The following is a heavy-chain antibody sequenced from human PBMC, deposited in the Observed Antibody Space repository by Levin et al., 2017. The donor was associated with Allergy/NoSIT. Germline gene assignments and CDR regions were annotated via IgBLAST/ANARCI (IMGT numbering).Heavy chain of an antibody. CDR3: AGMKRNILQACGI. CDR2: ISSSSSSI. Sequence: GGSLRLSCVASGVAFSSYSMNWVRQAPGKGLEWISYISSSSSSIDYADSVKGRFTISSDNAKNSLFLQMNSLSDEDTAVYFCAGMKRNILQACGIWGLGTMVTVSS. V-gene: IGHV3-48*02. D-gene: IGHD1-1*01. CDR1: GVAFSSYS. J-gene: IGHJ3*02.